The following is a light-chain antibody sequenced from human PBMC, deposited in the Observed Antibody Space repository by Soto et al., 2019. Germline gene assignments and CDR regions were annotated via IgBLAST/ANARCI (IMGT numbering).Light chain of an antibody. CDR3: SSYTSSSTPYV. Sequence: ALTQPASVSGSPGQSITISCTGSSSDVGSYTYVSWYQQHPGKASQLIIYEVSNRPSGVSNRFSGSKSGNTVSLTISGLQVEDEADYYCSSYTSSSTPYVFGTGTKVTVL. CDR1: SSDVGSYTY. J-gene: IGLJ1*01. V-gene: IGLV2-14*01. CDR2: EVS.